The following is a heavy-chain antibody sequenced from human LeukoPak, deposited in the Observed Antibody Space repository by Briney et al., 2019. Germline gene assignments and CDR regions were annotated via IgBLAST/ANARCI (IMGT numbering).Heavy chain of an antibody. Sequence: GGPLRLSCAASGFTFSSHWMSWVRQAPGKGLEWVANINQDGSEKYYVDSVKGRFTISRDNAKNSLYLQMSSLRAEDTAVYYCARGVDGYFDFWGQGTLLTVSS. CDR3: ARGVDGYFDF. CDR2: INQDGSEK. V-gene: IGHV3-7*04. CDR1: GFTFSSHW. J-gene: IGHJ4*02. D-gene: IGHD2-8*01.